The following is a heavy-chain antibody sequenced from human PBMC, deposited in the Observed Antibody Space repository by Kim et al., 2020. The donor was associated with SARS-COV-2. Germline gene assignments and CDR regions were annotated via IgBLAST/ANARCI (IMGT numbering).Heavy chain of an antibody. J-gene: IGHJ6*02. V-gene: IGHV4-59*08. CDR3: ARQGGGDSGGMDV. CDR2: IFYSGST. D-gene: IGHD1-26*01. Sequence: SETLSLTCIVSGGSITNYYWSWIRQPPGKGLEWIAYIFYSGSTNYNPSLKSRVTISVDPSKNQFSLKLTSVTAADTAVYYCARQGGGDSGGMDVWGHGTTVTVSS. CDR1: GGSITNYY.